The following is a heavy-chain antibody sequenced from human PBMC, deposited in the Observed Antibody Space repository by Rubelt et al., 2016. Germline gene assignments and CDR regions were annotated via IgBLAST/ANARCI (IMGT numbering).Heavy chain of an antibody. CDR3: AKDSTAYCVGGSCLFDY. CDR2: ILYDGSDK. D-gene: IGHD2-15*01. Sequence: GGSLRLSCAASGFSFSSHGMNWVRQAPGRGLEWVAFILYDGSDKKYGDSVKGRFTISRDNYKNTLYLQMNSLRVEDTAVYYCAKDSTAYCVGGSCLFDYWGQGTLVTVSS. V-gene: IGHV3-30*02. CDR1: GFSFSSHG. J-gene: IGHJ4*02.